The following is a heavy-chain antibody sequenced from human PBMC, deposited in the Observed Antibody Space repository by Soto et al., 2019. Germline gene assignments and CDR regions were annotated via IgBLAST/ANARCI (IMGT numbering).Heavy chain of an antibody. CDR2: VYCSGTT. CDR1: GGSVSNKTYY. Sequence: SETLSLTCSVSGGSVSNKTYYWSWIRQPPGKRLEWIGYVYCSGTTNYNPSLKSRVTISVDLSKNQFSLRLSSVTTADTALYYCARTTAVPNTLRSRYFFDYWGQGTLVTVSS. CDR3: ARTTAVPNTLRSRYFFDY. J-gene: IGHJ4*02. D-gene: IGHD4-17*01. V-gene: IGHV4-61*01.